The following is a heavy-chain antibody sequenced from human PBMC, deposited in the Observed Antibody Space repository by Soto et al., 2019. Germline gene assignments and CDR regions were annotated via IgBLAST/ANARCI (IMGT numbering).Heavy chain of an antibody. CDR2: LYHSGST. D-gene: IGHD3-22*01. J-gene: IGHJ4*02. Sequence: ETLSLTCAVSGGSISSSNWWCWVRQPPGKGLEWSGELYHSGSTNYNPSLKSRVTISVDKSKNQFSLKLSSVTAADTDVYYCASRKYYYDSSGGNWGQGTLVTVSS. CDR3: ASRKYYYDSSGGN. CDR1: GGSISSSNW. V-gene: IGHV4-4*02.